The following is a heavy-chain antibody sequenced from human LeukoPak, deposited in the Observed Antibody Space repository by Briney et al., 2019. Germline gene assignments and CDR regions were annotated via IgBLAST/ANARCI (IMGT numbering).Heavy chain of an antibody. CDR2: ISSSSSYI. CDR1: GFTFSSYS. Sequence: GGSLRLSCAASGFTFSSYSMNWVRQAPGKGLEWVSSISSSSSYIYYADSVKGRFTISRDNAKNSLYLQMNSLRAEDTAVYYCARDGYDSSGYYPIFDYWGQGTLVTVSS. CDR3: ARDGYDSSGYYPIFDY. V-gene: IGHV3-21*01. J-gene: IGHJ4*02. D-gene: IGHD3-22*01.